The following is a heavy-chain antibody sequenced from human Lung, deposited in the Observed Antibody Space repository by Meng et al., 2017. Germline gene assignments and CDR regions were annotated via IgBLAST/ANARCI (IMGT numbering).Heavy chain of an antibody. V-gene: IGHV4-34*01. D-gene: IGHD4-11*01. J-gene: IGHJ4*02. CDR3: ARGPTTMAHDFDY. CDR1: GGSFSDYY. CDR2: INHSGST. Sequence: QVQLLQWGGGLLKPSETLSLPCVVSGGSFSDYYWSWIRQPPGKGLEWIGEINHSGSTNYNPSLESRATISVDTSQNNLSLKLSSVTAADSAVYYCARGPTTMAHDFDYWGQGTLVTVSS.